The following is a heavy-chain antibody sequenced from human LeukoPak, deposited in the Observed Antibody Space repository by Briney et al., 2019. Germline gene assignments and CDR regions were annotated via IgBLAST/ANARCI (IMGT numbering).Heavy chain of an antibody. Sequence: PGGSLRLSCAASGFTFSSYGMHWVREAPGKGLERVAFIHYDGTNEYYADSVKGRFTIYRDNFKNTLSLQMNGLRVEDTALYYCVNSGFDPWGQGTLVTVSS. CDR1: GFTFSSYG. D-gene: IGHD3-10*01. CDR3: VNSGFDP. V-gene: IGHV3-30*02. CDR2: IHYDGTNE. J-gene: IGHJ5*02.